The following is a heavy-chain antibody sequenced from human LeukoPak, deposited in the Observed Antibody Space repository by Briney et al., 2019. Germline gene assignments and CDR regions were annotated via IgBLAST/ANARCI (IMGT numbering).Heavy chain of an antibody. D-gene: IGHD1-26*01. J-gene: IGHJ4*02. CDR2: IRGSGRTT. V-gene: IGHV3-23*01. Sequence: PGGSLRLSCAASGFTFSNYAINWVRQAPGKGLEWVSVIRGSGRTTYCTDSVKGLFTISRDKSKKTVYLQMHSLRGEDTALYYCAKSIVNSGTYIPFDYWGQGTLVTVSS. CDR3: AKSIVNSGTYIPFDY. CDR1: GFTFSNYA.